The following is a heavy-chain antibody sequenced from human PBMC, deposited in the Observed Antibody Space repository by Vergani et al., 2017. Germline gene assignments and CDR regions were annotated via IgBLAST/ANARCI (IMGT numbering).Heavy chain of an antibody. CDR1: GFTFSSYC. J-gene: IGHJ4*02. CDR3: ASNLYCSGTTCYARSIDY. CDR2: INSSSDYI. D-gene: IGHD2-2*01. Sequence: EVQLVESGGGLVKPGGSLRLSCEVSGFTFSSYCMNWVRQAPGKGLEWVSSINSSSDYIYYADSVKGRFTISRDNAKNSLYMQMNSLRVEDTAVYYCASNLYCSGTTCYARSIDYWGQGTLVTVSS. V-gene: IGHV3-21*01.